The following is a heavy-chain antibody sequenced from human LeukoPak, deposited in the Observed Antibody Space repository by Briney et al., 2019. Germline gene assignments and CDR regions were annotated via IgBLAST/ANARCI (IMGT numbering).Heavy chain of an antibody. Sequence: GGSLRLSCAASGFTFSDYYMSWIRQAPGKGLEWVSYISSSGSTIYYADSVKGRFTISRDNAKNSLYLQMNSLRAEDTAVYYCASGIVRGVKPHPYYYYGMDVWGQGTTVTVSS. V-gene: IGHV3-11*01. CDR1: GFTFSDYY. D-gene: IGHD3-10*02. CDR3: ASGIVRGVKPHPYYYYGMDV. CDR2: ISSSGSTI. J-gene: IGHJ6*02.